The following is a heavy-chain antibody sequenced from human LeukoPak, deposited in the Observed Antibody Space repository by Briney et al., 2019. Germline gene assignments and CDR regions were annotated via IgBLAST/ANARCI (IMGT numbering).Heavy chain of an antibody. CDR3: AIVDSTQTYYHYCFMDV. Sequence: GGSLRLSCAASGFTFSSFSVNWVRQAPGKGLEWVSYISSTRDAIYYADSSKGRFTIARDNAKNSLYLQMNSLRAEDTAVYYCAIVDSTQTYYHYCFMDVWGKGTPVTVSS. CDR1: GFTFSSFS. D-gene: IGHD2-2*01. CDR2: ISSTRDAI. J-gene: IGHJ6*03. V-gene: IGHV3-48*01.